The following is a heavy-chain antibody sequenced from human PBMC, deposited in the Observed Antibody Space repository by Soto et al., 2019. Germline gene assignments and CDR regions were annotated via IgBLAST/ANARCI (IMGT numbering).Heavy chain of an antibody. V-gene: IGHV3-21*01. CDR3: ARGGDSSGSWPRY. Sequence: EVQLVESGGGMVKPWGSLRLSCAASGFTFSSYSMNWVRQAPGKGLEWVSSITGASSYIYYADSVKGRFTISRDNDKNAQYLQMNSLRVEDTAVYYGARGGDSSGSWPRYWGQGTLVTVSS. D-gene: IGHD3-22*01. CDR1: GFTFSSYS. J-gene: IGHJ4*02. CDR2: ITGASSYI.